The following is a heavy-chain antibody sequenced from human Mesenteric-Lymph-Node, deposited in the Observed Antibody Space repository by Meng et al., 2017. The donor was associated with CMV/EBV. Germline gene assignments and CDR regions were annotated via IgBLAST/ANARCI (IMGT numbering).Heavy chain of an antibody. V-gene: IGHV4-39*07. D-gene: IGHD3-16*02. CDR3: AREEGSYAYRGDYYGLDV. CDR2: INHREST. J-gene: IGHJ6*02. Sequence: GSLRLSCNVSGGFISGGDYYWSWIRQPPGKGLEWIGEINHRESTTYNPSLKSRVTISVDTSKNQFSLRLSSVTAADTAVYYCAREEGSYAYRGDYYGLDVWGQGTTVTVSS. CDR1: GGFISGGDYY.